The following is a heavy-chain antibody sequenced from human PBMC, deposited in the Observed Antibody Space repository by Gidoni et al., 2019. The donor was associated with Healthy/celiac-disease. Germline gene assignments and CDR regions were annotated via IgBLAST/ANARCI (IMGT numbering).Heavy chain of an antibody. CDR1: GFTFSCYG. V-gene: IGHV3-30*18. D-gene: IGHD3-22*01. J-gene: IGHJ4*02. CDR2: ISYDGSNK. CDR3: AKDRPYYYDSSGYLLY. Sequence: QVQMVESGGGVVQPGRYVRLSCAASGFTFSCYGMHGVRQAPGKGLEWVAVISYDGSNKYYADSVKGRFTISRDNSKSTLYLQMNSLRAEDTAVYYCAKDRPYYYDSSGYLLYWGQGTLVTVSS.